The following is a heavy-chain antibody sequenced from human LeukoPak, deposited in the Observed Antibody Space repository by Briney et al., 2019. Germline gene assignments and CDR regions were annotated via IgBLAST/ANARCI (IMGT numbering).Heavy chain of an antibody. CDR2: INHSGST. J-gene: IGHJ4*02. CDR1: GGSFSGYY. D-gene: IGHD3-22*01. V-gene: IGHV4-34*01. Sequence: PSETLSLTCAVYGGSFSGYYWSWIRQPPGKGLEWIGEINHSGSTNYNPSLKSRVTISVDTSKNQFSLKLSSVTAADTAVYYCARLDGYYDSSGYYFVVAGFDYWGQGTLVTVSS. CDR3: ARLDGYYDSSGYYFVVAGFDY.